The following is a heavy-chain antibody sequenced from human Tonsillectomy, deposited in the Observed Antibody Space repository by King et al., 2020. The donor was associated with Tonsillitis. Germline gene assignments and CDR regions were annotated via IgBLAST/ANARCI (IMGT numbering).Heavy chain of an antibody. CDR2: ISSSSSYI. Sequence: QLVQSGGGLVNPGGSLRLSCAASGFTFSSYSMNWVRQAPGKGLEWVSSISSSSSYIYYADSVKGRFTISRDNAKNSLYLQMNSLRAEDTAVYYCARDSGHYDFWSGREYYFDYWGQGTLVTVSS. D-gene: IGHD3-3*01. CDR3: ARDSGHYDFWSGREYYFDY. J-gene: IGHJ4*02. V-gene: IGHV3-21*01. CDR1: GFTFSSYS.